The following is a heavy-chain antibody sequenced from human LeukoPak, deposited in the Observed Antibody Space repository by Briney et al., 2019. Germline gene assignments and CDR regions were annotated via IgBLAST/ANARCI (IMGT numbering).Heavy chain of an antibody. CDR3: AKGLQSGPYDYVDY. Sequence: HPGGSLRLSCAASGFTFSSYAMSWVRQAPGKGLEWVSAISGSGGSTYYADSVKGRFTISRDNSKNTLYLQMNSLRAEDTAVYYCAKGLQSGPYDYVDYWGQGTLVTVSS. D-gene: IGHD5-24*01. CDR1: GFTFSSYA. J-gene: IGHJ4*02. CDR2: ISGSGGST. V-gene: IGHV3-23*01.